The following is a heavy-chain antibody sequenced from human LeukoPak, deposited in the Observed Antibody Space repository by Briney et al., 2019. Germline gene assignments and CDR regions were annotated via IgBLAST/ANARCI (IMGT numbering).Heavy chain of an antibody. V-gene: IGHV1-2*02. J-gene: IGHJ3*02. CDR1: GYTFTGYY. D-gene: IGHD2-2*03. CDR3: AREGGYCSSTSCYAFDI. CDR2: INPNSGGT. Sequence: ASVKVSCKASGYTFTGYYMHWVRQAPGQGLEWMGWINPNSGGTNYAQKFQGRVTMTRDTSISTAYMELSSLRSEDTAVYYCAREGGYCSSTSCYAFDIWGQGTMVTVSS.